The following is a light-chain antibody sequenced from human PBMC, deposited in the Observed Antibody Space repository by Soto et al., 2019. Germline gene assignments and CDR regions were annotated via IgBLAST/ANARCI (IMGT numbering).Light chain of an antibody. J-gene: IGKJ4*01. Sequence: DIQMTQSPSSLSAYVGDRVTITCQASQDISNCLNWYQHKPGNAPKLLIYDPSHLDKGVPSRVSGSGSATDLSFTISSLQLEEYATYYCQECGDLPFTFGGGTKVEIK. CDR1: QDISNC. CDR3: QECGDLPFT. CDR2: DPS. V-gene: IGKV1-33*01.